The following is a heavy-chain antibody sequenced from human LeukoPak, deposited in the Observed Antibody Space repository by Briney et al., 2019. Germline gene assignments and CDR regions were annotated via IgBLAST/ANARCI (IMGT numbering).Heavy chain of an antibody. D-gene: IGHD1-26*01. Sequence: GGSLRLSCAASGFTFSGYWMHWVRQAPGKGLVWVARINDDGSSTIYAGSVEGRFTIFRDNAKSTLYLQMNSLRAEDTAVYYCATSPSVGAPGGQGTLVTVSS. CDR3: ATSPSVGAP. J-gene: IGHJ4*02. CDR1: GFTFSGYW. CDR2: INDDGSST. V-gene: IGHV3-74*01.